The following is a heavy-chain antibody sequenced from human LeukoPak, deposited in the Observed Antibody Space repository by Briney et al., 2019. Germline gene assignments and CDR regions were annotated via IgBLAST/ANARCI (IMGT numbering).Heavy chain of an antibody. CDR1: GLTFSSYA. D-gene: IGHD3-22*01. Sequence: PGGSLRLSCAASGLTFSSYAMHWVRQAPGKGLEWVAVISYDGSNKYYADSVKGRFTISRDNSKNTLYLQMNSLRAEDTAVYYCARGYYDSSGPLGYWGQGTLVTVSS. CDR3: ARGYYDSSGPLGY. V-gene: IGHV3-30-3*01. CDR2: ISYDGSNK. J-gene: IGHJ4*02.